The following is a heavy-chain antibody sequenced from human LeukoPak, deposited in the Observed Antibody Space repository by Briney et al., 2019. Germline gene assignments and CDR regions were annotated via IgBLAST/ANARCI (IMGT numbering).Heavy chain of an antibody. Sequence: SETLSLTCTVSGGSISSGAYYWSWIRQPPGEGLEWIGYIYESGSTFYNPSLKSRVTISVDRSKSQFSLNLSSVTAADTAVYYCARQTGTTVDYWGQGTLVTVSS. V-gene: IGHV4-30-2*01. J-gene: IGHJ4*02. CDR3: ARQTGTTVDY. D-gene: IGHD1-7*01. CDR1: GGSISSGAYY. CDR2: IYESGST.